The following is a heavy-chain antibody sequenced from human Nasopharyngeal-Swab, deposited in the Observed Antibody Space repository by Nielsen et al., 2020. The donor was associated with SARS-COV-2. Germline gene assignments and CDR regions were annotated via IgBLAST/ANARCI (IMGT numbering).Heavy chain of an antibody. CDR3: ARDLGATLDV. V-gene: IGHV3-33*01. CDR2: IWYDGSNK. D-gene: IGHD1-26*01. CDR1: GFTFSSYG. Sequence: GESLKISCAASGFTFSSYGMHWVRQAPGKGLEWVAVIWYDGSNKYYADSVKGRFTISRDNSKNTRYLQMNSLRAEDTAVYYCARDLGATLDVWGQGTLVTVSS. J-gene: IGHJ4*02.